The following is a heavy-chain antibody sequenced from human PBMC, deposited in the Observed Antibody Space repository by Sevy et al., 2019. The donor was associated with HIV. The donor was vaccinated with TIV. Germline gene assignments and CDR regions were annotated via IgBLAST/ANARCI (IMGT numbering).Heavy chain of an antibody. V-gene: IGHV5-10-1*01. CDR1: GYSSTTDW. CDR3: ARHLGYYDSGTYYDYFDY. J-gene: IGHJ4*02. Sequence: GESLKISCKGSGYSSTTDWITWVRQMPGKGLEWMGRIDPSDSYTNYSPSFQGHVTISADKSISTVYLQWSSLKASDTAMYYCARHLGYYDSGTYYDYFDYWGQGTLVTVSS. D-gene: IGHD3-10*01. CDR2: IDPSDSYT.